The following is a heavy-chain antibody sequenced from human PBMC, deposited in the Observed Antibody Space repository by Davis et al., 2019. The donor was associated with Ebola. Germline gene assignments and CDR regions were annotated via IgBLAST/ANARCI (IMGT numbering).Heavy chain of an antibody. V-gene: IGHV3-7*01. J-gene: IGHJ6*04. CDR3: ARDRLAVAGYYYYYYGMDV. CDR1: GFTFSSYW. CDR2: IKQDGSEK. D-gene: IGHD6-19*01. Sequence: PGGSLRLSCAASGFTFSSYWMSWVRQAPGKGLEWVANIKQDGSEKYYVDSVKGRFTISRDNAKNSLYLQMNSLRAEDTAVYYCARDRLAVAGYYYYYYGMDVWGKGTTVTVSS.